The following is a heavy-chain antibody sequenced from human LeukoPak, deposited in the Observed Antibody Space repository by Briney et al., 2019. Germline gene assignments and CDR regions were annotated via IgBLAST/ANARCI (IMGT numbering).Heavy chain of an antibody. Sequence: GESLRLSCVASGFTFSDYGINWVRQAPGKGLEWVSYISSSSGSIDYADSVKGRFTISRDNGKNSLYLQMNSLRDEDTAVYYCARRNFDSRSCDFWRQGTMVSVSS. CDR1: GFTFSDYG. V-gene: IGHV3-48*02. CDR3: ARRNFDSRSCDF. J-gene: IGHJ3*01. D-gene: IGHD3-22*01. CDR2: ISSSSGSI.